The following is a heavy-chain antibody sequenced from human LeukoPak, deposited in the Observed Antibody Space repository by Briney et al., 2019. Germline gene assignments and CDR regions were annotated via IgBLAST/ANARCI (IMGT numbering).Heavy chain of an antibody. CDR1: GFAFNNYA. J-gene: IGHJ4*02. D-gene: IGHD2-2*01. CDR2: ISGFNT. V-gene: IGHV3-23*01. CDR3: VKDVCTSPRCLLYSDS. Sequence: PGGSLRLSCGTSGFAFNNYAMNWVRQPPGKGLEWVSGISGFNTYYADSVNGRFTISRDNSKNVLYLQMNRLRVEDTAVYYCVKDVCTSPRCLLYSDSWGQGALVTVSS.